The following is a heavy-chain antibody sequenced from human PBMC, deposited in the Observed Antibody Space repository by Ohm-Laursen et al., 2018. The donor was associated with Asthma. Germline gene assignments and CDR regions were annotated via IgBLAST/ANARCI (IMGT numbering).Heavy chain of an antibody. CDR2: IYYRGST. J-gene: IGHJ3*02. D-gene: IGHD3-22*01. CDR1: GGSISSDY. V-gene: IGHV4-59*12. CDR3: ARGPALDSSGFFDAFDI. Sequence: GTLSLTCSVSGGSISSDYWSWIRQSPGKGLEWIGYIYYRGSTVYNPSLKSRVTISVDTSKNQFSLKLSSVTAADTAVYYCARGPALDSSGFFDAFDIWGQGTMVTVSS.